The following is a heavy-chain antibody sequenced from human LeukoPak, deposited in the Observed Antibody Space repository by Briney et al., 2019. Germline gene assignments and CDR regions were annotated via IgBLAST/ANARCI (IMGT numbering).Heavy chain of an antibody. CDR3: AKGISVVVRGVLDY. J-gene: IGHJ4*02. D-gene: IGHD3-10*01. CDR1: GFTFSSYG. V-gene: IGHV3-23*01. CDR2: ISGSGGST. Sequence: PGGSLRLSCAASGFTFSSYGMSWVRQAPGKGLEWVSAISGSGGSTCYADSVKGRFTISRDNSKNTLYLQMNSLRAEDTAVYYCAKGISVVVRGVLDYWGQGTLVTVSS.